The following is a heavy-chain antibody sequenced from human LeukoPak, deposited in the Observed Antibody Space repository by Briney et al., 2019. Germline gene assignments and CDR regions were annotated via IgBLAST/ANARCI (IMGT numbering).Heavy chain of an antibody. J-gene: IGHJ4*02. V-gene: IGHV3-30-3*01. D-gene: IGHD6-13*01. CDR2: IAYDGSNK. CDR1: GFTFSNYA. CDR3: ASDESWALGSDY. Sequence: PGRSLRLSCAASGFTFSNYAMHWLRQAPGKGLEWVAVIAYDGSNKNYADSVKGRFTISRDNSKNTLYLQMNSLRADDTAMYYCASDESWALGSDYWGQGTLVTVSS.